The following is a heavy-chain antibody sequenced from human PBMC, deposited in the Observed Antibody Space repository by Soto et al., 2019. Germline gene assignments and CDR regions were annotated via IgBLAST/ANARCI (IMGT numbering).Heavy chain of an antibody. Sequence: PSETNSLPCPVSGGTVGSNSCYWSWFRQPPGKGLEWIGYIYHSGNTNYNPSLKSRVTISVDTSKNQFSLRLSSVTAADTAVYYCARGEEYSSSLSGIAAPEFYGMDVWGQGTTVTGPS. D-gene: IGHD6-6*01. CDR1: GGTVGSNSCY. CDR3: ARGEEYSSSLSGIAAPEFYGMDV. V-gene: IGHV4-61*01. J-gene: IGHJ6*02. CDR2: IYHSGNT.